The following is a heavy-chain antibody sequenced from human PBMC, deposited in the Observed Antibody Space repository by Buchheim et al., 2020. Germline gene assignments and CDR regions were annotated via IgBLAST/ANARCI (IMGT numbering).Heavy chain of an antibody. CDR3: ARDNGDYGSYYYGMDV. Sequence: QVQLVQSGAEVKKPGASVKVSCKASGYTFTSYYMHWVRQAPGQGLEWMGIINPSGGSTSYAQKFQGRVTMTRDTSTSTVSMELSSLRSEDTAVYYCARDNGDYGSYYYGMDVWGQGTT. CDR1: GYTFTSYY. V-gene: IGHV1-46*01. D-gene: IGHD4-17*01. J-gene: IGHJ6*02. CDR2: INPSGGST.